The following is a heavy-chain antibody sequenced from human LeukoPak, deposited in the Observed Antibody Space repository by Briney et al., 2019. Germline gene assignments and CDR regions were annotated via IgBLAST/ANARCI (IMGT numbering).Heavy chain of an antibody. Sequence: SETLSLTCIVSGGSIISSTYYWAWVRQPPGKGLEWIGYIYYSGSTNYNPSLKSRVTISVDTSKNQFSLKLSSVTAADTAVYYCARQGYSSSWYEDYGMDVWGQGTTVTVSS. J-gene: IGHJ6*02. CDR3: ARQGYSSSWYEDYGMDV. V-gene: IGHV4-61*05. D-gene: IGHD6-13*01. CDR1: GGSIISSTYY. CDR2: IYYSGST.